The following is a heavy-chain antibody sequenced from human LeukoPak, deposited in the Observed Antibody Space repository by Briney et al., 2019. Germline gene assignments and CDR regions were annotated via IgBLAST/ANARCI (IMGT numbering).Heavy chain of an antibody. Sequence: RSSETLSLTCTVYGDSISTYYWSWLRQPPGKGLEWMGYIYYSGSTNYNPSLRSRVTISVDTSKNQFSLKLSSVTAADTAVYYCAGHMPGDGNDYAFDIWGQGTMVTVSS. D-gene: IGHD1-1*01. CDR1: GDSISTYY. CDR2: IYYSGST. V-gene: IGHV4-59*08. J-gene: IGHJ3*02. CDR3: AGHMPGDGNDYAFDI.